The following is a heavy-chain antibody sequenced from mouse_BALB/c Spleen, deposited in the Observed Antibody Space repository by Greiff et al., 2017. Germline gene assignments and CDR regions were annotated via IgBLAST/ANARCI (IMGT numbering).Heavy chain of an antibody. CDR2: ILPGSGST. CDR1: GYIFSSYW. J-gene: IGHJ2*01. V-gene: IGHV1-9*01. D-gene: IGHD2-1*01. Sequence: VKLMESGAELMKPGASVRISCKATGYIFSSYWIEWVIQRPGHGLEWIGEILPGSGSTNYNEKFKGKATFTADTSSNTAYMQLSSLTSEDSAVYYCARGDGNYGFFDYWGQGTTLTVSS. CDR3: ARGDGNYGFFDY.